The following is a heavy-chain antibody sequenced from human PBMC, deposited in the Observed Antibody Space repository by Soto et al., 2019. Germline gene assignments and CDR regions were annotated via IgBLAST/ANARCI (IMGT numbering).Heavy chain of an antibody. Sequence: SETLSLTCTVDSISTYYWNWIRQPPGKGLEWIGYIYYLGRTNYNSSLKSRITMSIDMSKNQFSLKMTSVTAADTAVYYCARGGGPTTTTLTTYDYWAQGSLVTVSS. D-gene: IGHD4-17*01. CDR3: ARGGGPTTTTLTTYDY. CDR1: SISTYY. CDR2: IYYLGRT. J-gene: IGHJ4*02. V-gene: IGHV4-59*01.